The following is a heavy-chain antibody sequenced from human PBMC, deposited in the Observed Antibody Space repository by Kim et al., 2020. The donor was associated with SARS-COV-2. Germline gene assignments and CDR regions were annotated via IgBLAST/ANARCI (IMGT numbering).Heavy chain of an antibody. D-gene: IGHD6-6*01. CDR3: ARVGSIAARYYYYGMDV. CDR1: GGSFSGYY. CDR2: INHSGST. Sequence: SETLSLTCAVYGGSFSGYYWSWIRQPPGKGLEWIGEINHSGSTNYNPSLKSRVTISVDTSKNQFSLKLSSVTAADTAVYYCARVGSIAARYYYYGMDVWGQGTTVTVSS. J-gene: IGHJ6*02. V-gene: IGHV4-34*01.